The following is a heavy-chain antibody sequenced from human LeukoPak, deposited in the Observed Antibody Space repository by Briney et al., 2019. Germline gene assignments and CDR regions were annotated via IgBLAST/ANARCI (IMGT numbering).Heavy chain of an antibody. V-gene: IGHV4-39*07. CDR2: INHIGST. CDR3: ARGRVYDSRGFSVHRGAFDI. Sequence: KASETLSLTCTVSGGSISSSSYYWNWIRQPPGKGLEWIGEINHIGSTTYNPSLKSRDIISVDTSKNQFSLKLNSVTAADTAVYYCARGRVYDSRGFSVHRGAFDIWGQGTTVTVSS. J-gene: IGHJ3*02. D-gene: IGHD3-22*01. CDR1: GGSISSSSYY.